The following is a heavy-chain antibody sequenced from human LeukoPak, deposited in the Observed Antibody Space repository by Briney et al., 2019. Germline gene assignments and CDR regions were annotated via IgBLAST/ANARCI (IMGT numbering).Heavy chain of an antibody. V-gene: IGHV1-18*01. Sequence: GASVKVSCKASGYTFTSYGISWVRQAPGQGLEWMGWISAYNGNTNYAQKLQGRVTMTTDTSTSTAYMELRSLRSDDTAVYYCARDVCGSGSCDMDVWGKGTTVTISS. D-gene: IGHD3-10*01. CDR1: GYTFTSYG. J-gene: IGHJ6*03. CDR2: ISAYNGNT. CDR3: ARDVCGSGSCDMDV.